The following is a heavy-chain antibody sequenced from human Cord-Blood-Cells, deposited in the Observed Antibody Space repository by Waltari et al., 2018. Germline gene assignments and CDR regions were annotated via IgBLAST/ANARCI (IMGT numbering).Heavy chain of an antibody. Sequence: GSLRLSCAASGFTFSSYWMSWVRQAPGKGLEWVANIKQDGSEKYYVDSVKGRFTISRDNAKNSLYLQMNSLRAEDTAVYYCARDRAGGPTDAFDIWGQGTMVTVSS. V-gene: IGHV3-7*01. J-gene: IGHJ3*02. CDR3: ARDRAGGPTDAFDI. CDR2: IKQDGSEK. D-gene: IGHD2-15*01. CDR1: GFTFSSYW.